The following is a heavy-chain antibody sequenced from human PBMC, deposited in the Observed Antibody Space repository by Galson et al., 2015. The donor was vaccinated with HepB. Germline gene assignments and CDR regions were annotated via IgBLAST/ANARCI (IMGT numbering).Heavy chain of an antibody. CDR1: GYTFTSYY. CDR2: INPSGGST. D-gene: IGHD4-17*01. CDR3: ARAYGDYEYYFDY. Sequence: SCKASGYTFTSYYMHWVRQAPGQGLEWMGIINPSGGSTSYAQKLQGRVTMTRDTSTSTVYMELSSLRSEDTAVYYCARAYGDYEYYFDYWGQGTLVTVSS. V-gene: IGHV1-46*04. J-gene: IGHJ4*02.